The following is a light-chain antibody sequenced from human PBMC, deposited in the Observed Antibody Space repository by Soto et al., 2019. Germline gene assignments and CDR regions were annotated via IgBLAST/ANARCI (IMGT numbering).Light chain of an antibody. CDR2: WAS. CDR3: QQYYNIPWT. CDR1: QSVFYSSKSKNS. V-gene: IGKV4-1*01. Sequence: DIVMTQSPDSLAVSPGERATITCKSSQSVFYSSKSKNSVAWYQQKPVQPPKLLIYWASSRETGVPDRFSGSGSGTDFTLTISSLQAEDVAVYYCQQYYNIPWTFGQGTKVEVK. J-gene: IGKJ1*01.